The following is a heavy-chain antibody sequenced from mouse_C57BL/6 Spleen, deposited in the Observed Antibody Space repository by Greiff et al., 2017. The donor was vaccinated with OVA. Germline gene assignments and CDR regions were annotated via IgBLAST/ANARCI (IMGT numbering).Heavy chain of an antibody. CDR3: ASIAAV. J-gene: IGHJ1*03. Sequence: VLLQQPGTELVKPGASVKLSCKASGYTFTSYWMHWVKQRPGQGLEWIGYINPSNGGTNYTETFKSKATLTVDKSSSTAYMQLSSLASEDSAVYYCASIAAVWGTGTTVTVSS. D-gene: IGHD2-3*01. V-gene: IGHV1-53*01. CDR2: INPSNGGT. CDR1: GYTFTSYW.